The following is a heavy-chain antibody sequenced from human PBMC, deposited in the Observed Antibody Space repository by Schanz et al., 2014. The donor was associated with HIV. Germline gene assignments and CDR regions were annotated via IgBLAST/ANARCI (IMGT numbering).Heavy chain of an antibody. J-gene: IGHJ6*02. Sequence: QVQLVESGGALVNPGSSLSLSCAASGFTFNTFYMSWIRQAPGKGLEWISYISSGGSTKYYADSVKGRFTISRDNPKKTLYLQMNSLRAEDTAVYYCAKGGRDILSYYGMDVWGQGTTVTVSS. CDR1: GFTFNTFY. D-gene: IGHD2-15*01. CDR3: AKGGRDILSYYGMDV. V-gene: IGHV3-11*01. CDR2: ISSGGSTK.